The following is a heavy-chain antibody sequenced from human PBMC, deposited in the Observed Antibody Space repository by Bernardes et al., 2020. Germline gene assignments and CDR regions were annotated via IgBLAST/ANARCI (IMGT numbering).Heavy chain of an antibody. J-gene: IGHJ6*02. CDR1: GYTFTSYG. V-gene: IGHV1-18*01. Sequence: ASVKVSCKASGYTFTSYGISGVRQAPGQGLEWMGWISAYNGNTTYAQKLQGRVTMTTDTSTSTAYMGLRSLSSDDTDVSYCARGGDYYGMDVWGQGTTVTGS. CDR3: ARGGDYYGMDV. D-gene: IGHD2-15*01. CDR2: ISAYNGNT.